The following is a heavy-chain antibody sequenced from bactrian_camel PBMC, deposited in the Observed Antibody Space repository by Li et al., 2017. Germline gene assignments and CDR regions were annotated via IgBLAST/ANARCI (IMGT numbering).Heavy chain of an antibody. V-gene: IGHV3S54*01. Sequence: HVQLVESGGGSVQAGGSLTLSCAASGNIDSSIVMAWFRQSPGKEREGVATIYTTLSTTHYADSVKGRFTISQDSAKNTIYLQMSSLTPDDTAMYYCAAGTRIIVGDYCDGITAWGQGTQVTVS. CDR1: GNIDSSIV. CDR2: IYTTLSTT. J-gene: IGHJ6*01. D-gene: IGHD3*01. CDR3: AAGTRIIVGDYCDGITA.